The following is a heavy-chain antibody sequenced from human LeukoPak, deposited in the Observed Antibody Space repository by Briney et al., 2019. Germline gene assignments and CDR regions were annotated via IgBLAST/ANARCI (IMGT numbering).Heavy chain of an antibody. D-gene: IGHD3-3*01. J-gene: IGHJ3*02. CDR3: ARGGGRGNYDFWSGYLDAFDI. CDR1: GGSFSGYY. Sequence: PSETLSLTCAVYGGSFSGYYWSWIRQPPGKGLEWIGEINHSGSTNYNPSPKSRVTISVDTSKNQFSLKLSSVTAADTAVYYCARGGGRGNYDFWSGYLDAFDIWGQGTMVTVSS. V-gene: IGHV4-34*01. CDR2: INHSGST.